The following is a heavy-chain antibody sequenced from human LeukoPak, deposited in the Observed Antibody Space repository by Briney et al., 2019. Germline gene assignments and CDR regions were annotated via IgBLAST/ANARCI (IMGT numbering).Heavy chain of an antibody. CDR3: ARGYYGMDV. V-gene: IGHV1-2*02. CDR2: INPKTGDT. J-gene: IGHJ6*02. Sequence: GASVKVSCKASGYTFTGQYLYWARQTPGQGLEWMGWINPKTGDTDSAQNFQGRVTMTRDTSITTVYKELSSLTSDDTAVYYCARGYYGMDVWGQGTTVTVSS. CDR1: GYTFTGQY.